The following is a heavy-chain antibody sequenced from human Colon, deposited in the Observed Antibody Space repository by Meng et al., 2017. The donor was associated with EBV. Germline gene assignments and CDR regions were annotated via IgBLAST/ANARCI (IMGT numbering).Heavy chain of an antibody. D-gene: IGHD6-19*01. CDR3: ARLYTSDQWLLTSDTSEY. CDR2: INHSGST. CDR1: GGSISGNY. V-gene: IGHV4-34*01. Sequence: VELHQWGGGLLKHAETLSLTCAVYGGSISGNYWTWIRQPPGKGLELIGEINHSGSTNYNPSPKSRVTISTDTSKNQFSLKVKSVTAADTAVYFCARLYTSDQWLLTSDTSEYWGQGTLVTVSS. J-gene: IGHJ4*02.